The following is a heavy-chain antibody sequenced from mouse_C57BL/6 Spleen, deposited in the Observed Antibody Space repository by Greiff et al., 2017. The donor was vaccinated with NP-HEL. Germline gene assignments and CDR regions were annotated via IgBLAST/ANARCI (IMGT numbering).Heavy chain of an antibody. CDR3: ARVDYGYDDYAMDY. D-gene: IGHD2-2*01. CDR1: GYTFTSYW. Sequence: VQLQQPGAELVKPGASVKMSCKASGYTFTSYWITWVKQRPGQGLEWIGDIYPGSGSTNYNEKFKSKATLTVDTSSSTAYMQLSSLTSEDSAVYYCARVDYGYDDYAMDYWGQGTSVTVSS. J-gene: IGHJ4*01. CDR2: IYPGSGST. V-gene: IGHV1-55*01.